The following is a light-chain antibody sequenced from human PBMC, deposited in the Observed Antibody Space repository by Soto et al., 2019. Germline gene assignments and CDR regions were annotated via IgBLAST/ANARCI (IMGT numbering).Light chain of an antibody. CDR2: DAS. J-gene: IGKJ5*01. CDR3: QQYSNLIT. V-gene: IGKV1-33*01. CDR1: QDVSNY. Sequence: DIQMTQSPSSLSASVGDRVTIICQASQDVSNYLNWYQPKLGNAPKLLIYDASNLETGVPSRFSGGGSGTYFSFTISSLQPEEFATYYCQQYSNLITFGQGTRLEIK.